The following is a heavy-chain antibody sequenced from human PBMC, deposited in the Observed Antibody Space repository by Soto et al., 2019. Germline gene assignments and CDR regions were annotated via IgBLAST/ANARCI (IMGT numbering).Heavy chain of an antibody. CDR1: GGSIISSSYY. CDR2: IYYSGST. D-gene: IGHD2-15*01. V-gene: IGHV4-39*01. J-gene: IGHJ4*02. CDR3: ARHTPAISISDH. Sequence: SETLSLTCTVTGGSIISSSYYWGWIRQPPGKGLEWIGSIYYSGSTYFNPSLKSRVTVSVDTSKNQFSLKVNSVTAADTAVYYCARHTPAISISDHWGQGTLVTVS.